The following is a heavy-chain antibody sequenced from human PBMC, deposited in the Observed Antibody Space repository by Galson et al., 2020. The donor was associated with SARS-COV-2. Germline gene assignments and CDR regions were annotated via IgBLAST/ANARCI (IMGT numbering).Heavy chain of an antibody. CDR2: IHYSGST. V-gene: IGHV4-59*08. CDR3: ARSYSSSWFYPYGY. Sequence: SETLSLTCTVSGDSISSSYWTWIRQPPGKGLEWIGYIHYSGSTTYNPSLKSRVTISVDTSKNQFSLKLSSVTAADTAVYYCARSYSSSWFYPYGYWGQGTLVTVSS. J-gene: IGHJ4*02. D-gene: IGHD6-13*01. CDR1: GDSISSSY.